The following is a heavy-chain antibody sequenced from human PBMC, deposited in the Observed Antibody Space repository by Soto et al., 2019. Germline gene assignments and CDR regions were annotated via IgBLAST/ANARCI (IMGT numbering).Heavy chain of an antibody. CDR1: GYTFTAYY. Sequence: QVQLVQSGAEVKKPGASVKVSCKASGYTFTAYYMHWVRQAPGQGLEWMGWINPNSGATNYAQKFQGRVTMTRDTSISTAQMELSRLKSADTAVYFCARGGLVVANGFDPWGQGTLVTVSS. D-gene: IGHD2-15*01. CDR2: INPNSGAT. V-gene: IGHV1-2*02. CDR3: ARGGLVVANGFDP. J-gene: IGHJ5*02.